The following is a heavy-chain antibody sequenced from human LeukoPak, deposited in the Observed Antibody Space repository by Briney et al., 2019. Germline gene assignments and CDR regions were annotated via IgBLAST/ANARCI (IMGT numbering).Heavy chain of an antibody. D-gene: IGHD4/OR15-4a*01. V-gene: IGHV3-53*01. CDR1: GFTVSSNY. Sequence: LSGGSLRLSCTASGFTVSSNYMSWVRQAPGKGLEWVSVIYGGGSTYYADSVKGRFTISRDNSKNTLYLQMNSLRAEDTAVYYCAQGASALDGFDIWGQGTMVTVSS. CDR3: AQGASALDGFDI. CDR2: IYGGGST. J-gene: IGHJ3*02.